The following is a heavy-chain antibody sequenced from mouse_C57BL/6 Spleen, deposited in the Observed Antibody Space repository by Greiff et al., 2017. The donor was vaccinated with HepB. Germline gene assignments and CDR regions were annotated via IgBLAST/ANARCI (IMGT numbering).Heavy chain of an antibody. CDR1: GFTFSSYA. CDR2: ISSGGDYI. CDR3: TREPVTGTGFAY. D-gene: IGHD4-1*01. Sequence: EVKVVESGEGLVKPGGSLKLSCAASGFTFSSYAMSWVRQTPEKRLEWVAYISSGGDYIYYADTVKGRFTISRDNARNTLYLQMSSLKSEDTAMYYCTREPVTGTGFAYWGQGTLVTVSA. J-gene: IGHJ3*01. V-gene: IGHV5-9-1*02.